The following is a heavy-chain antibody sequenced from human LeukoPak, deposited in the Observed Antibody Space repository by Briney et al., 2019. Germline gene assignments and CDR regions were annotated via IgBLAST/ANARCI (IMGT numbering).Heavy chain of an antibody. CDR1: GYTVTRYG. CDR3: ARASVDSSGYYYYFDY. J-gene: IGHJ4*02. V-gene: IGHV1-18*01. D-gene: IGHD3-22*01. CDR2: ISAYNGNT. Sequence: ASVKVSCKASGYTVTRYGIGWVRQAPGQGLEWRGWISAYNGNTKDAQTIQGRVTMTTATSTSTAYMELRSLRSDDTAVYYSARASVDSSGYYYYFDYWGQGTLVTVSS.